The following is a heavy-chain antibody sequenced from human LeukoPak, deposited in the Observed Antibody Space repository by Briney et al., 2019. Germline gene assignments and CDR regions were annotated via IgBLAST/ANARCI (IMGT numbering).Heavy chain of an antibody. CDR2: INHSGRT. Sequence: SETLSLTCAICGGSFSDYYWSWIRQPPGKGLEGMGEINHSGRTNYNPSLTSRVTMSVDTSKNQFSLKLSSVTAADTAVYYCARGPPRDFGTSGFYYNYWGQGTRVTVSS. J-gene: IGHJ4*02. V-gene: IGHV4-34*01. D-gene: IGHD3-22*01. CDR3: ARGPPRDFGTSGFYYNY. CDR1: GGSFSDYY.